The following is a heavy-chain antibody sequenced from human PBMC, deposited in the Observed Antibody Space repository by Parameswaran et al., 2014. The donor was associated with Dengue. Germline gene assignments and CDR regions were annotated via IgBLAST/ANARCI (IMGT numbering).Heavy chain of an antibody. D-gene: IGHD5-18*01. V-gene: IGHV1-8*01. Sequence: VRQMPGKGLEWMGWMNPNSGNTGYAQKFQGRVTMTRNTSISTAYMELSSLRSEDTAVYYCARRGYSYGLNWFDPWGQGTLVTVSS. CDR2: MNPNSGNT. CDR3: ARRGYSYGLNWFDP. J-gene: IGHJ5*02.